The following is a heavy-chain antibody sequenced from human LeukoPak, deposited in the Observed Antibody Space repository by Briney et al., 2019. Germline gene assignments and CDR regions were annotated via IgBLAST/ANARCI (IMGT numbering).Heavy chain of an antibody. V-gene: IGHV3-7*03. D-gene: IGHD3-22*01. Sequence: PGGSLRLPCAASGFTFSSYWMSWVGQAPGKGLEWVANIKQDGSEKYYVDSVKGRFTISRDNAKNSLYLQMNSLRAEDTAVYYCGVWDDSSGPLGMDVWGKGTTVTISS. CDR1: GFTFSSYW. J-gene: IGHJ6*03. CDR2: IKQDGSEK. CDR3: GVWDDSSGPLGMDV.